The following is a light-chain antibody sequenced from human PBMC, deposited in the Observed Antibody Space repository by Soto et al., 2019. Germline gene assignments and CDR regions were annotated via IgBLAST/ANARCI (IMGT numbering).Light chain of an antibody. Sequence: EIVLTQSPGTLSLSPGERATLSCRASQSVTSSHLAWYQQKPGQAPRLLIYGASSRATGIPDRFSGSGSGKDFTLTISRLEPEDFAVYYCQQYGSSPPYTFGQGTKLEIK. CDR3: QQYGSSPPYT. V-gene: IGKV3-20*01. CDR1: QSVTSSH. CDR2: GAS. J-gene: IGKJ2*01.